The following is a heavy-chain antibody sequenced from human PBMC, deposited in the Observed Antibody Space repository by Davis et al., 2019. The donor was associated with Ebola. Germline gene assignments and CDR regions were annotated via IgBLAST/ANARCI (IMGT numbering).Heavy chain of an antibody. CDR1: GGTFSSYA. CDR3: ARDRYSDGSGYFFEQGH. V-gene: IGHV1-69*13. CDR2: IIPVFGIP. D-gene: IGHD3-22*01. Sequence: SVKVSCKASGGTFSSYAISWVRQAPGQGLDWMGGIIPVFGIPKYAQKFQGRVTITADESTSTAYMELRSLGSEDPAVYYCARDRYSDGSGYFFEQGHWGQGTLVTVSS. J-gene: IGHJ4*02.